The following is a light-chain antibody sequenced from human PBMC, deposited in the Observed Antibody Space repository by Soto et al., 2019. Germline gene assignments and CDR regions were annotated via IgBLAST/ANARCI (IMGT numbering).Light chain of an antibody. CDR1: QSVDRY. CDR2: DAY. CDR3: QGRGKWPSS. V-gene: IGKV3-11*01. J-gene: IGKJ2*01. Sequence: EVVLTQSPDTLSLSPGETATLSCRASQSVDRYVAWYQQKVGQAPRLLIYDAYIPATGVGGRSTGSGSVTDFSLTITSPAPEDFAVYYCQGRGKWPSSFGPGTKVEMK.